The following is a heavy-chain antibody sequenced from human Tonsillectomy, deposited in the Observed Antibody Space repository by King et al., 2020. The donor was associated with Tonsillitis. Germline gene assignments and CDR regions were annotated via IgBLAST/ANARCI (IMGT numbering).Heavy chain of an antibody. CDR1: GYTFTNYG. D-gene: IGHD6-19*01. CDR3: ARYGLEVYSSGWSTRYFDR. J-gene: IGHJ2*01. Sequence: VQLVESGAEVKKPGASVKVSCKASGYTFTNYGISWVRQAPGQGLEWMGWISVYNGNTEYAQKLQGRVTMTTDTSTSTAYMELRSLRSDDTAVYYCARYGLEVYSSGWSTRYFDRWGRGTLVTVTS. V-gene: IGHV1-18*01. CDR2: ISVYNGNT.